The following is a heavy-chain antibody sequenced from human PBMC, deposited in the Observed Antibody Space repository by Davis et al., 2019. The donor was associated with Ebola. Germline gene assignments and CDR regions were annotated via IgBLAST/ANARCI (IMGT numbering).Heavy chain of an antibody. CDR1: GGSITGYY. V-gene: IGHV4-59*01. J-gene: IGHJ4*02. CDR3: ARWVGSDWYYFDY. D-gene: IGHD6-19*01. CDR2: IHYSGST. Sequence: SETLSLTCTVSGGSITGYYWSWIRQPPGKGLEWIGYIHYSGSTNYNPSLKSRVTISVDTPKNQFSLRLSSVTAADTAVYYCARWVGSDWYYFDYWGQGTLVTVSS.